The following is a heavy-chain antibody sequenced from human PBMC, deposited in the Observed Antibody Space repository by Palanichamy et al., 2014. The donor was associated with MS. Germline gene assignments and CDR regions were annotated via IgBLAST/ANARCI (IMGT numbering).Heavy chain of an antibody. CDR1: GFTFSSYA. Sequence: GFTFSSYAMHWIRQAPGKGLEWVAVISYDGSNKYYADSVKGRLTISRDNSKNTLYLQMNSLRAEDTAVYYCARGSYDFWRTWGQGTLVTVSS. CDR3: ARGSYDFWRT. V-gene: IGHV3-30*04. D-gene: IGHD3-3*01. CDR2: ISYDGSNK. J-gene: IGHJ4*02.